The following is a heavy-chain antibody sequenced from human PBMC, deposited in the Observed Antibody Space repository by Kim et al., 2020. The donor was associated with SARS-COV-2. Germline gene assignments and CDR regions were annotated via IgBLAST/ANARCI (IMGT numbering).Heavy chain of an antibody. Sequence: AQKFQGRVTLTRDTSISTAYMELSSLRSDDTAVYYCAKDLLSRGSGTNDPWGQGTLVTVSS. V-gene: IGHV1-2*02. D-gene: IGHD3-10*01. CDR3: AKDLLSRGSGTNDP. J-gene: IGHJ5*02.